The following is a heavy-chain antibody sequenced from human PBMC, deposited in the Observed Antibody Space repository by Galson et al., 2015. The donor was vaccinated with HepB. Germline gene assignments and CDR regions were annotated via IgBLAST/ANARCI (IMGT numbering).Heavy chain of an antibody. D-gene: IGHD3-3*01. Sequence: SLRLSCAASGFTFGDYAMSWFRQAPGKGLEWVGFIRSKAYGGTTEYAASVKGRFTIPRDDSKSIAYLQMNSLKTEDTAVYYCTRDTYYDFWSGYYTGIGSPYFFDYWGQGTLVTVSS. CDR2: IRSKAYGGTT. J-gene: IGHJ4*02. CDR3: TRDTYYDFWSGYYTGIGSPYFFDY. CDR1: GFTFGDYA. V-gene: IGHV3-49*03.